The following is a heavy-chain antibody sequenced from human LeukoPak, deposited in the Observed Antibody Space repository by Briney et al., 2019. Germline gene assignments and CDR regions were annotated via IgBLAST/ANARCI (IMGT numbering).Heavy chain of an antibody. D-gene: IGHD3-16*02. CDR3: ARENYDYVWGSYRYIDY. Sequence: ASVKVSCKASGYTFTSYYMHWVRQAPGQGLEWMGWINPNSGGTNYAQKFQGRVTMTRDTSISTAYMELSRLRSDDTAVYYCARENYDYVWGSYRYIDYWGQGTLVTVSS. CDR1: GYTFTSYY. V-gene: IGHV1-2*02. J-gene: IGHJ4*02. CDR2: INPNSGGT.